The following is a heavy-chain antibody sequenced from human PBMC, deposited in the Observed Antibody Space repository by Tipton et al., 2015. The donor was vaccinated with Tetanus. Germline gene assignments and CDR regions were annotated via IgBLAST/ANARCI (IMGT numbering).Heavy chain of an antibody. CDR1: GGSISSSSYY. J-gene: IGHJ5*02. CDR2: VYYSGNT. Sequence: TLSLTCTVSGGSISSSSYYWGWIRQPPGKGLEWIGSVYYSGNTYYNPSLKSRVTISVDTSKNQFSLKLSSVTAADTAVYYCARGGGGYYYDSSGPKGIWFDPWGQGTLVTVSS. D-gene: IGHD3-22*01. V-gene: IGHV4-39*07. CDR3: ARGGGGYYYDSSGPKGIWFDP.